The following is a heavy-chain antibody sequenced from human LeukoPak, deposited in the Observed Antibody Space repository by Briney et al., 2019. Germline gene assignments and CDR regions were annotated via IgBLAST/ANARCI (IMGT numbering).Heavy chain of an antibody. Sequence: PSETLSLTCRASGGSISSYFWSWIRQPAGKGLEWIGRIYPSGSTNYNPSLKSRVTMSLDTSKSQFSLKLSSVIAADTAVYYCARLGYTYGYAFDAWGQGTLVTVSS. CDR2: IYPSGST. J-gene: IGHJ4*02. V-gene: IGHV4-4*07. D-gene: IGHD5-18*01. CDR1: GGSISSYF. CDR3: ARLGYTYGYAFDA.